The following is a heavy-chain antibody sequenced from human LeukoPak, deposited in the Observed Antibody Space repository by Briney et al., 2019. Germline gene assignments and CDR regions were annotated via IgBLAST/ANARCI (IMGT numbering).Heavy chain of an antibody. V-gene: IGHV3-53*01. Sequence: GGSLRLSCAASGFTVSSNYMSWVRQAPGKGLEWVSVIYSGGSTYYADSVKGRFTISRDNSKNTLYLQMNSLRAEDTAVYYCARDEPTQGYYGSGSLVWGQGTLVTVSS. CDR2: IYSGGST. CDR3: ARDEPTQGYYGSGSLV. CDR1: GFTVSSNY. J-gene: IGHJ4*02. D-gene: IGHD3-10*01.